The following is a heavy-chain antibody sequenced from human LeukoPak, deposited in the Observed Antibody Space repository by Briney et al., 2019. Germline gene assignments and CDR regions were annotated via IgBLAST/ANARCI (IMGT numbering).Heavy chain of an antibody. CDR3: ARENKREADAFDI. CDR1: GGSISSYY. Sequence: NPSETLSLTCTVSGGSISSYYWSWIRQPPGKGLEWIGYIYYSGSTNYNPSLKSRVTISVDTSKNQFSLKLSSVTAADTAVYYCARENKREADAFDIWGQGTMVTVSS. J-gene: IGHJ3*02. CDR2: IYYSGST. V-gene: IGHV4-59*01.